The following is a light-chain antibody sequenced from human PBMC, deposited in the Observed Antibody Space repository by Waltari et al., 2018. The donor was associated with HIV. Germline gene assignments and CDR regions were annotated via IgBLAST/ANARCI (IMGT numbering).Light chain of an antibody. V-gene: IGLV2-11*01. Sequence: QSALTQPRSVSGSPGQSVTISCTGTSSDVGGYNYVSWYQQHPGKAPKLMIYDVSKRPYGVPDLFPGSKSGNTASLTISGLQAEDEADYYCCSYAGSYTWVFGGGTKLTVL. J-gene: IGLJ3*02. CDR3: CSYAGSYTWV. CDR1: SSDVGGYNY. CDR2: DVS.